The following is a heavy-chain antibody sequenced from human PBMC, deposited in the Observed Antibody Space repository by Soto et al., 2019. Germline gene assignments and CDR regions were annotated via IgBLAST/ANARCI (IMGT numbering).Heavy chain of an antibody. Sequence: ASVKVSCKASGYTLTSYAMHWVRQAPGQRLEWMGWINAGNGNTKYSQKFQGRVTITRDTSASTAYMELSSLRSEDTAVYYCARGKNGYSSGWFRGVRENYYYGMDVWGQGTTVTVSS. CDR2: INAGNGNT. CDR3: ARGKNGYSSGWFRGVRENYYYGMDV. CDR1: GYTLTSYA. J-gene: IGHJ6*02. V-gene: IGHV1-3*01. D-gene: IGHD6-19*01.